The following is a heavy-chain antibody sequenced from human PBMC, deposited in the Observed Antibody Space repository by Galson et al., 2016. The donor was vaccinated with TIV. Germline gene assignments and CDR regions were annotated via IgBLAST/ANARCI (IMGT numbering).Heavy chain of an antibody. D-gene: IGHD1-7*01. CDR3: VRKSYDWNSVGYYFDY. J-gene: IGHJ4*02. CDR2: MYYSGST. CDR1: GGSINPYY. Sequence: SETLSLTCSVSGGSINPYYWGWIRQPPGKGLEWIANMYYSGSTNYNPSLKSRVTISLDTSKNQVSLKLNSVTAADTAVFYCVRKSYDWNSVGYYFDYRGQGALVTVSS. V-gene: IGHV4-59*01.